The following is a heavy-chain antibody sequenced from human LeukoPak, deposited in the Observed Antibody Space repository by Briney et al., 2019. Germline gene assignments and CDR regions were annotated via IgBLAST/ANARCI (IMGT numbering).Heavy chain of an antibody. V-gene: IGHV3-21*01. CDR2: ISGSSDYI. CDR3: ARAPTVLVGYCSSASCQADY. Sequence: GGSLGLSCAASGFTFSTYSMNWVRQAPGKGLEWVSAISGSSDYIYYADSVKGRFTISRDNAKNSLFLQMNSLRAEDTAVYYCARAPTVLVGYCSSASCQADYWGQGTLVTVSS. D-gene: IGHD2-2*01. J-gene: IGHJ4*02. CDR1: GFTFSTYS.